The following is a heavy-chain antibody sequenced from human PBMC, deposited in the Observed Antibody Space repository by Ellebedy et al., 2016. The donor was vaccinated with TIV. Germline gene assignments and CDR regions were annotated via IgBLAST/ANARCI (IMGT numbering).Heavy chain of an antibody. J-gene: IGHJ6*02. V-gene: IGHV1-18*01. CDR2: ISAYNGNT. CDR3: AIAGVIKGMDV. CDR1: GGTFSSYA. Sequence: ASVKVSCXASGGTFSSYAISWVRQAPGQGLEWMGWISAYNGNTNYAQKLQGRVTMTTDTSTSTAYMELRSLRSDDTAVYYCAIAGVIKGMDVWGQGTTVTVSS. D-gene: IGHD3-10*01.